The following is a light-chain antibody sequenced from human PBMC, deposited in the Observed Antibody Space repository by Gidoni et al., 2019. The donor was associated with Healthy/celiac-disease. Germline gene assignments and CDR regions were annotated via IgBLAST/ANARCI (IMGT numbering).Light chain of an antibody. V-gene: IGKV1-33*01. Sequence: DIQMTQSPSSLSASVGDRVTITCQASQDISNYLHWYQQKPGKAPKLLIYDASNLETGVPSRFSGSGSGTDFTFTISSLQPEDIATYYCQQYDNLPPPFTFGPGTKVDIK. CDR1: QDISNY. J-gene: IGKJ3*01. CDR2: DAS. CDR3: QQYDNLPPPFT.